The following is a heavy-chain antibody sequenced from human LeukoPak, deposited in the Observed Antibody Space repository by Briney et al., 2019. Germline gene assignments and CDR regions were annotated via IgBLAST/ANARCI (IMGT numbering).Heavy chain of an antibody. D-gene: IGHD1-26*01. V-gene: IGHV4-59*01. CDR1: DGSINSYY. CDR3: ARGRSNYYGMDV. Sequence: SETLSLTCSVSDGSINSYYWNWIRRPPGKGLEWIGYIYYNGNTNYSPSLKSRVTMSVDTSKNLFSLKVSSVTAADTAVYYCARGRSNYYGMDVWGQGTTVTVS. CDR2: IYYNGNT. J-gene: IGHJ6*02.